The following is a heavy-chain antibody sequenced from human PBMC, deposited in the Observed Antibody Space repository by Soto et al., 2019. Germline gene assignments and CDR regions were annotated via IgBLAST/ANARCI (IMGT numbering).Heavy chain of an antibody. J-gene: IGHJ6*02. CDR3: ARRGMGWDTAMVNYYGMDV. CDR2: ISSSSSYI. D-gene: IGHD5-18*01. CDR1: GFTFSSYS. V-gene: IGHV3-21*01. Sequence: GGSLRLSCAASGFTFSSYSMNWVRQAPGKGLEWVSSISSSSSYIYYADSVKGRFTISRDNAKNSLYLQMNSLRAEDTAVYYCARRGMGWDTAMVNYYGMDVWGQGTTVTVSS.